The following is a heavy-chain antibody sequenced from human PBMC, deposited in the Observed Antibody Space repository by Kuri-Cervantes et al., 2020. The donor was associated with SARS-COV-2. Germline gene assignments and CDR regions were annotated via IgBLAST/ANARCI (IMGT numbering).Heavy chain of an antibody. J-gene: IGHJ4*02. CDR1: GYTFTSYG. Sequence: ASVKVSCKASGYTFTSYGISWVRQAPGQGLEWMGWISAYNGNTNYAQKLQGRVTMTTDTSTSTAYMELRSLRSDDTAVYYCARDSRYCSGTSCSTPVRLGYWGQGTLVTVSS. CDR3: ARDSRYCSGTSCSTPVRLGY. D-gene: IGHD2-2*01. CDR2: ISAYNGNT. V-gene: IGHV1-18*01.